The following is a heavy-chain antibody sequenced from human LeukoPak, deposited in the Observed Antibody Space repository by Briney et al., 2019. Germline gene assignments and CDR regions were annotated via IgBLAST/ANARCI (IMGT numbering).Heavy chain of an antibody. CDR2: INPNSGGT. V-gene: IGHV1-2*02. Sequence: ASVKVSCKVSGYTLTELSMHWVRQAPGQGLEWMGWINPNSGGTNYAQKFQGRVTMTRDTSISTAYMELSRLRSDDTAVYYCASGGSYSPFDYWGQGTLVTVSS. J-gene: IGHJ4*02. CDR1: GYTLTELS. D-gene: IGHD1-26*01. CDR3: ASGGSYSPFDY.